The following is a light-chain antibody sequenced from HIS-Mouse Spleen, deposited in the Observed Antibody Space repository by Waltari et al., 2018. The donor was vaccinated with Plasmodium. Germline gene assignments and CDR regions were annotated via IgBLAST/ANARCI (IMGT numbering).Light chain of an antibody. CDR1: SSDVGGYNY. V-gene: IGLV2-8*01. CDR2: EVS. Sequence: QSALTQPASASGSPGQSVTIPCPGTSSDVGGYNYVSWYQQPPGKAPKLMMYEVSKRPSGLPDRFSGAKSGNTASLTVSGLQAEDEADYYCSSYAGSNNYVFGTGTKVTVL. J-gene: IGLJ1*01. CDR3: SSYAGSNNYV.